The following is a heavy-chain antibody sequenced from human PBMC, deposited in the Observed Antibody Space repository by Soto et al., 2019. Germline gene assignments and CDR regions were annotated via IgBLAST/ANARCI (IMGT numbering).Heavy chain of an antibody. CDR1: GGSISSGGYY. J-gene: IGHJ6*02. V-gene: IGHV4-31*03. CDR2: IYSSGSP. Sequence: SETLSLTCTVSGGSISSGGYYWSWVRQHPGKGLGWIGYIYSSGSPSYTPSLKSRVTMSVDTSKNQFSLKLTSVTAADTAVYYCARWAQRYGMDVWGQGTTVTVSS. CDR3: ARWAQRYGMDV.